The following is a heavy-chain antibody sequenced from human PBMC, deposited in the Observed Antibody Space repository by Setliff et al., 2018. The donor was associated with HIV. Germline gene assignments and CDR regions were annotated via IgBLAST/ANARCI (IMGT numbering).Heavy chain of an antibody. CDR3: ARHPPNLDWLDP. CDR2: IYYSGST. Sequence: PSETLSLTCTVAGGSISTSTYYWGWIRQPPGKGLEWIGSIYYSGSTYYNSSLQSRVTISVDTSKNQFSLKVNSVTAADTAVYYCARHPPNLDWLDPWGQGTLGTVSS. J-gene: IGHJ5*02. CDR1: GGSISTSTYY. V-gene: IGHV4-39*01.